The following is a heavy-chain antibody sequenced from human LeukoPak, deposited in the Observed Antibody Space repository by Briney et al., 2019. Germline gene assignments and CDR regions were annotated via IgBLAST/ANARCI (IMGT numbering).Heavy chain of an antibody. J-gene: IGHJ3*02. CDR1: GGSISSSSHY. D-gene: IGHD3-22*01. Sequence: SETLSLTRTVSGGSISSSSHYWGWIRQPPGKGLEWIGSIYYVGNTCYNSSLKRRVTISVDTSKNQFTLKLSSVTAADTAMYYCARHRNYYDSSFLIWSQGTMVTVSS. CDR2: IYYVGNT. V-gene: IGHV4-39*01. CDR3: ARHRNYYDSSFLI.